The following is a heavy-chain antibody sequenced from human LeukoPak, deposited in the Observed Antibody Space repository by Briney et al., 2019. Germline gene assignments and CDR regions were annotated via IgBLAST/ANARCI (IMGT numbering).Heavy chain of an antibody. J-gene: IGHJ6*02. CDR2: IYSGGST. V-gene: IGHV3-66*02. CDR1: GFTVSSNY. Sequence: PGRSLRLSCAASGFTVSSNYMSWVRQAPGKGLEWVSVIYSGGSTYYTDSVKGRFTISRDNPKSTLYLQMNSLRAEDTAVYYCAKYGSGNYILFYGMDVWGQGTTVTVSS. CDR3: AKYGSGNYILFYGMDV. D-gene: IGHD4-23*01.